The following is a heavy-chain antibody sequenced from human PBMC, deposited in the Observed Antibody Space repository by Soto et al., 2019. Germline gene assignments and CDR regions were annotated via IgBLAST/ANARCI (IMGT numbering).Heavy chain of an antibody. V-gene: IGHV2-5*02. CDR2: IYWDDDK. J-gene: IGHJ4*02. CDR3: ARGVVRKMLVD. CDR1: GFSLSTSGVG. D-gene: IGHD3-3*01. Sequence: QITLKESGPTLVKPTQTLTLTCTFSGFSLSTSGVGVGWIRQPPGKALEWLALIYWDDDKRYSPSLKSRLTITKDTSKNQVVLTMTNMDPGDTATDYCARGVVRKMLVDWGQGTLVTGSA.